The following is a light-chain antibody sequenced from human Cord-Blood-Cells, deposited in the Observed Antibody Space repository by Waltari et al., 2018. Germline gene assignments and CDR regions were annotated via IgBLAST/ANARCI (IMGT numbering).Light chain of an antibody. CDR3: SSYTSSSTWV. CDR1: SSDVGGYNY. CDR2: DVS. Sequence: QSALTQPASVSGSPGQSITISCTGTSSDVGGYNYVSWYQQHPGKAPKLMIYDVSKGRSGVFNRFSGSKSGHTASLTIAGLQAEDEADYYCSSYTSSSTWVFGGGTKLTVL. J-gene: IGLJ3*02. V-gene: IGLV2-14*01.